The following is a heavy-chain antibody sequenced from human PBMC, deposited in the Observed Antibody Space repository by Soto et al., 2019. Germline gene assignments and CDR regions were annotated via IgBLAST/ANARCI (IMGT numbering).Heavy chain of an antibody. J-gene: IGHJ6*02. CDR3: ARLGSYSSSWYLYGMDV. CDR1: GGSISSSNW. CDR2: IYHSGST. D-gene: IGHD6-13*01. Sequence: SETLSLTCAVSGGSISSSNWWSWVRQPPGKGLEWIGEIYHSGSTNYNPSLKSRVTISVDKSKNQFSLKLSSVTAADTAVYYWARLGSYSSSWYLYGMDVWGQGTTVTVSS. V-gene: IGHV4-4*02.